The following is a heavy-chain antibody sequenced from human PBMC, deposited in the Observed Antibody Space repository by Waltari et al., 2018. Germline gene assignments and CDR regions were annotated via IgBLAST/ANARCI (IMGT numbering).Heavy chain of an antibody. J-gene: IGHJ3*01. Sequence: QVQLQESGPGLVKPSQTLSLTCSVSGDSIRTGSYYWSWVRQPAGKGLEWVGYIYPSGTTTYNPSLRSRAIISADMSTNQFSLNLTSVTAADTAVYYCARRGATLSAFEFWGQGTMVTVSS. V-gene: IGHV4-61*09. CDR2: IYPSGTT. D-gene: IGHD1-26*01. CDR3: ARRGATLSAFEF. CDR1: GDSIRTGSYY.